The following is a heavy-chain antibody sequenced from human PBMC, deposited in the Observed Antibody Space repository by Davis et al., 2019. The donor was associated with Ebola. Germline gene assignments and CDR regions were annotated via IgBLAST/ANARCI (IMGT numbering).Heavy chain of an antibody. CDR2: INWNGGST. Sequence: GESLKISCAASGFTFADYAMSWVRQAPGKGLEWVSGINWNGGSTGYADSVQGRFTISRDNAKNSLYLEMSSLRAEDTASYYCARVNAVTGYSRFDPWGQGTLVTVSS. CDR3: ARVNAVTGYSRFDP. J-gene: IGHJ5*02. V-gene: IGHV3-20*04. D-gene: IGHD3-9*01. CDR1: GFTFADYA.